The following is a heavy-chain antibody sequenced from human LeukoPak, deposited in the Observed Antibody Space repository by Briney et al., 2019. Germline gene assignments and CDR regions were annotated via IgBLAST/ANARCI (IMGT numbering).Heavy chain of an antibody. D-gene: IGHD3-10*01. J-gene: IGHJ4*02. CDR2: VYHNGST. V-gene: IGHV4-38-2*01. Sequence: KSSETLSLTCAVSGDSISSGYYWGWVRQPPGKGLEWIGNVYHNGSTYYNPSLKSRVTISVDTSKNQFSLKLSSVTAADTAVYYCARQGITMVRDRFDYWGQGTLVTVSS. CDR1: GDSISSGYY. CDR3: ARQGITMVRDRFDY.